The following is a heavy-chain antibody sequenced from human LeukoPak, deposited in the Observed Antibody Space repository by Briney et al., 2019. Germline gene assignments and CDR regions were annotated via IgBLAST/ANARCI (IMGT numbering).Heavy chain of an antibody. CDR2: ISSSSSYI. CDR1: GFTFSSYS. CDR3: ARVGITGTDY. J-gene: IGHJ4*02. Sequence: GGSLRLSCAASGFTFSSYSMNWVRQAPGKGLEGVSSISSSSSYIYYADSVKGRFTISRDNAKNSLYLQMNSLRAEDTAVYYCARVGITGTDYWGQGTLVTVSS. V-gene: IGHV3-21*01. D-gene: IGHD1-20*01.